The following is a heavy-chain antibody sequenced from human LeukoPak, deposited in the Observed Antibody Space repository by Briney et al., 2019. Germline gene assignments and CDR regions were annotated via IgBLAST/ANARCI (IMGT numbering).Heavy chain of an antibody. V-gene: IGHV3-48*03. CDR2: ISRSGSDT. Sequence: GGSLRLSCAGSGFTCSSDEINWLRQTPGKGLEWVSYISRSGSDTYYADSVKGRFTISRDNDKNSLYLQMNSLRADDTAVYFCARDTTRYFEFWGQGTLVTVSS. D-gene: IGHD1-1*01. CDR1: GFTCSSDE. J-gene: IGHJ4*02. CDR3: ARDTTRYFEF.